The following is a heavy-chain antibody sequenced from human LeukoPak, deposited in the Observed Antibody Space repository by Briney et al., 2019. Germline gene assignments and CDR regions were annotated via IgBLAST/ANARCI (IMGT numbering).Heavy chain of an antibody. CDR2: INHSGST. J-gene: IGHJ4*02. CDR1: GGSFSGYY. V-gene: IGHV4-34*01. D-gene: IGHD3-10*01. Sequence: SETLSFTCAVYGGSFSGYYWSWIRQLPGKGLEWIGEINHSGSTNYNPSLKSRVTISVDTSKNQFSLKLSSVTAADTAVYYCARGGVRGGSDYWGQGTLVTVSS. CDR3: ARGGVRGGSDY.